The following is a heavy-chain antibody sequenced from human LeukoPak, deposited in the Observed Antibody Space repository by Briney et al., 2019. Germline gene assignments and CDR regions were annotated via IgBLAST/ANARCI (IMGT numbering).Heavy chain of an antibody. D-gene: IGHD3-10*01. Sequence: PSETLSLTCTVSGGSISSYYWSWIRQPPGKGLEWIGYIYYSGSTYYNPSLKSRVTISVDTSKNQFSLKLSSVTAADTAVYYCAREFYGSGSGPLKYFDYWGQGTLVTVSS. CDR3: AREFYGSGSGPLKYFDY. CDR2: IYYSGST. CDR1: GGSISSYY. J-gene: IGHJ4*02. V-gene: IGHV4-59*12.